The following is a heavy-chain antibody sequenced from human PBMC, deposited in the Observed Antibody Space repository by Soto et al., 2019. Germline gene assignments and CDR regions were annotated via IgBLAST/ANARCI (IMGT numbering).Heavy chain of an antibody. CDR3: AREKDIVLVPAAMISYYYGMDV. V-gene: IGHV1-18*01. J-gene: IGHJ6*02. CDR2: ISAYNGNT. Sequence: ASVKVSCKASGYTFTSYGISWVRQAPGQGLEWMGWISAYNGNTNYAQKLQGRVTMTTDTSTSTAYMELRSLRSDDTAVYYCAREKDIVLVPAAMISYYYGMDVWGQGTTVTVSS. CDR1: GYTFTSYG. D-gene: IGHD2-2*01.